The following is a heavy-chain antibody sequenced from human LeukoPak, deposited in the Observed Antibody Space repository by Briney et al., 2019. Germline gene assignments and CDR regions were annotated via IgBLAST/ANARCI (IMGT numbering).Heavy chain of an antibody. CDR1: GFTFSGSA. Sequence: GGSLRLSCAASGFTFSGSAMHWVRQASGKGLEWVGRIRSKANSYATAYAASVKGRFTISRDDSKNTAYLQMNSLKTEDTAVYYCTRHGGYCSSTSCSTFDYWGQGTLVTVSS. J-gene: IGHJ4*02. CDR2: IRSKANSYAT. CDR3: TRHGGYCSSTSCSTFDY. V-gene: IGHV3-73*01. D-gene: IGHD2-2*01.